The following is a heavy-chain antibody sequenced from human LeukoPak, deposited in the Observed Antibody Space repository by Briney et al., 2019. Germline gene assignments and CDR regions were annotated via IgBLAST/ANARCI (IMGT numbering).Heavy chain of an antibody. V-gene: IGHV3-23*01. Sequence: ETLSLTCTVSGGSISSGGHSWSWVRQAPGKGLEWVSAISGSGGSTYYADSVKGRFTISRDNSKNTLYLQMNSLRAEDTAVYYCAKDVPDILTGYYNDWFDPWGQGTLVTVSS. J-gene: IGHJ5*02. CDR2: ISGSGGST. CDR3: AKDVPDILTGYYNDWFDP. D-gene: IGHD3-9*01. CDR1: GGSISSGGHS.